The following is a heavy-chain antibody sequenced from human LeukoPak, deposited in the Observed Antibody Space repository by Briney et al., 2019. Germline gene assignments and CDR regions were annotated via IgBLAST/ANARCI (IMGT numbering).Heavy chain of an antibody. Sequence: PGGSLRLSCAASGFTFSSSTMNWVRRAPGKGLEWVSSISRNSNYIYYADSVKGRFTISRDNAENSLYLQMNGLRDEDTAVYYCVRIPNGAVFPNWLDPWGQGTLVTVSS. CDR2: ISRNSNYI. V-gene: IGHV3-21*06. J-gene: IGHJ5*02. D-gene: IGHD2-8*01. CDR3: VRIPNGAVFPNWLDP. CDR1: GFTFSSST.